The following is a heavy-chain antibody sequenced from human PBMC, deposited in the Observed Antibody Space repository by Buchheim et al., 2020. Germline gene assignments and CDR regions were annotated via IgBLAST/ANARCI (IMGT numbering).Heavy chain of an antibody. V-gene: IGHV3-30*18. D-gene: IGHD5-18*01. CDR1: GFTFSSYG. CDR2: ISYDGSNK. J-gene: IGHJ4*02. CDR3: AKDRRTWIQLWPDY. Sequence: QVQLVESGGGVVQPGRSLRLSCAASGFTFSSYGMHWVRQAPGKGLEWVAVISYDGSNKYYADSVKGRFTISRDNSKNTPYLQMNSLRAEDTAVYYCAKDRRTWIQLWPDYWGQGTL.